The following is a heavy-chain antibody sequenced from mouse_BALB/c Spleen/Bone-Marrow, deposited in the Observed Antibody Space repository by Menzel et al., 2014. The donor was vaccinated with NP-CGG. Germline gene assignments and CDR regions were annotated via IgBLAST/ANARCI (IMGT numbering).Heavy chain of an antibody. V-gene: IGHV2-9*02. D-gene: IGHD1-2*01. CDR1: GFSLTSYG. J-gene: IGHJ4*01. CDR3: ARGPFITTVHYYAMDY. Sequence: QVQLKESGPGLVAPSQSLSITCTVSGFSLTSYGVHWVRQPPGKGLEWLGVIWAGGSTNYNSALMSRLSISKDNSKSQVFLKMNSLQTDDTAMYYCARGPFITTVHYYAMDYWGQGTSVTVSS. CDR2: IWAGGST.